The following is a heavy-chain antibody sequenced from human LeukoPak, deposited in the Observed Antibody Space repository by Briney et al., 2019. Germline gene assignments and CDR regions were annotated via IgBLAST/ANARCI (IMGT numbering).Heavy chain of an antibody. CDR2: MNPNSGNT. V-gene: IGHV1-8*01. CDR3: ARASVLRFLEWLPNYYYYGMDV. D-gene: IGHD3-3*01. CDR1: GYTFTSYD. Sequence: ASVKVSCKASGYTFTSYDINWVRQATGQGLEWMGWMNPNSGNTGYAQKFQGRVTMTRNTSISTAYMELSSLRSEDTAVYYCARASVLRFLEWLPNYYYYGMDVWSQGTTVTVSS. J-gene: IGHJ6*02.